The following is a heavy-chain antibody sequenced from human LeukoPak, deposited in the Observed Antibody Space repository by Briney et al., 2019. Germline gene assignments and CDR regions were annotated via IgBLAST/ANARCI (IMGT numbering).Heavy chain of an antibody. CDR3: ARKSYYYYMDV. Sequence: PGGSLRLSCAASGFTVSSNYMSWVRQAPGKGLEWVSAIYSGGSTYYADSVKGRFTISRDNSKNTLYLQMNSLRAEDTAVYYCARKSYYYYMDVWGKGTTVTISS. V-gene: IGHV3-53*01. J-gene: IGHJ6*03. CDR2: IYSGGST. CDR1: GFTVSSNY.